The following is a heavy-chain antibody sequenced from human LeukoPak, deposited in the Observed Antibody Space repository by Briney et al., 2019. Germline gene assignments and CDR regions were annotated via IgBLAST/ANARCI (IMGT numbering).Heavy chain of an antibody. Sequence: GGSLRLSCAASGFTFSSYGMHWVRQAPGKGLEWVAFIRYDGNNKYYADSVKGRFTISRDNSKNTLYPQMNSLRAEDTAVYYCAKDYKRSTVLRLRYFDWLLDHYFDYWGQGTLVTVSS. CDR3: AKDYKRSTVLRLRYFDWLLDHYFDY. D-gene: IGHD3-9*01. V-gene: IGHV3-30*02. CDR1: GFTFSSYG. CDR2: IRYDGNNK. J-gene: IGHJ4*02.